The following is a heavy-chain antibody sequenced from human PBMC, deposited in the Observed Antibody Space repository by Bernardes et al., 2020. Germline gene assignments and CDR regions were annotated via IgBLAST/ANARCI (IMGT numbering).Heavy chain of an antibody. D-gene: IGHD2-21*01. J-gene: IGHJ4*02. CDR2: VYPRDSDT. V-gene: IGHV5-51*01. Sequence: GASLKISCKASGYTFTNYWIGWVRPMPGKGLEWMGIVYPRDSDTRYSPSFQGQVTISADNSINTAYLQWSSLKASDTAMYYCATQGDGGDGWPGDYWGQGTLVTVSS. CDR1: GYTFTNYW. CDR3: ATQGDGGDGWPGDY.